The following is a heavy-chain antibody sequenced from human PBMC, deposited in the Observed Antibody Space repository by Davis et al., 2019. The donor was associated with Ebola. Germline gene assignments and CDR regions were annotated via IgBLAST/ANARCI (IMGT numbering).Heavy chain of an antibody. D-gene: IGHD6-19*01. Sequence: GSLRLSCVTSGFTFSSYWMSWVRQAPGKGLEWVANIKQDGSEKYYVDSVKGRFTISRDNSKNTLYLQMNSLRAEDTAVYYCARGYSSGWAYFDYWGQGTLVTVSS. CDR2: IKQDGSEK. CDR3: ARGYSSGWAYFDY. J-gene: IGHJ4*02. CDR1: GFTFSSYW. V-gene: IGHV3-7*04.